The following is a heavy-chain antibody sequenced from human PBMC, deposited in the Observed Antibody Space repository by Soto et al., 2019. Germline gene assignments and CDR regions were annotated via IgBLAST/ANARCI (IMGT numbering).Heavy chain of an antibody. Sequence: EVQLVESGGGLVKPGGSLRLSCAASGFTFSSYSMNWVRQAPGKGLEWVSSISSSSSYIYYADSVKGRFTISRDNAKNSLYLKMNSLRAEDTAVYYCARDPGGYSGYGEYYYYYGMDVWGQGPTVTVSS. J-gene: IGHJ6*02. D-gene: IGHD5-12*01. CDR3: ARDPGGYSGYGEYYYYYGMDV. CDR1: GFTFSSYS. CDR2: ISSSSSYI. V-gene: IGHV3-21*01.